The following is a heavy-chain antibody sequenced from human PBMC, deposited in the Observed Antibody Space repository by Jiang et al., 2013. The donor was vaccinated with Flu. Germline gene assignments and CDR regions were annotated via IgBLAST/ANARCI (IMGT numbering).Heavy chain of an antibody. J-gene: IGHJ4*02. V-gene: IGHV2-70*11. Sequence: KPTQTLTLTCTFSGFSLSTSAMCVSWIRQPPGKALEWLARIDWNDDKYYSTSLRTRLTISKDTSKNQVVLTMANMDPVDTATYYCSRGISTTSCYNFDYWGQGTLVTVSS. D-gene: IGHD2-2*01. CDR3: SRGISTTSCYNFDY. CDR2: IDWNDDK. CDR1: GFSLSTSAMC.